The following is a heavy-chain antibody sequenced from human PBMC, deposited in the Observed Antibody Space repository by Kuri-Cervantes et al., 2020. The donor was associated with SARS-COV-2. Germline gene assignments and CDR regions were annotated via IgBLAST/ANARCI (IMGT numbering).Heavy chain of an antibody. D-gene: IGHD3-3*01. CDR2: ISSSSSYI. Sequence: GESLKISCAASGFTFSSYSMNWVRQAPGKGLEWVSSISSSSSYIYYADSVKGRFTISRDNAKNSLYLRMNSLRAEDTAVYYCARDFENITILSGAFDIWGQGTMVTVSS. V-gene: IGHV3-21*01. CDR1: GFTFSSYS. J-gene: IGHJ3*02. CDR3: ARDFENITILSGAFDI.